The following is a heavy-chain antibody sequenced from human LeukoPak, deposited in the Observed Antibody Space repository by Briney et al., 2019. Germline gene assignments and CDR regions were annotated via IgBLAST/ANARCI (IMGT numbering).Heavy chain of an antibody. CDR2: ISYDGSNK. J-gene: IGHJ4*02. Sequence: GGSLRLSCAASGFTFSSYAMHWVRQAPGKGLEWVAVISYDGSNKYYADSVKGRFTISRDNSKNTLYLQMNSLRAEDTAVYYCARGTYYYDSSGYYGPAFDYWGQGTLVTVSS. V-gene: IGHV3-30*04. CDR3: ARGTYYYDSSGYYGPAFDY. CDR1: GFTFSSYA. D-gene: IGHD3-22*01.